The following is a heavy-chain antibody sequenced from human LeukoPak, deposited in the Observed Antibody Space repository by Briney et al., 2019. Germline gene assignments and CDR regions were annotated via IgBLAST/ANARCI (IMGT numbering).Heavy chain of an antibody. J-gene: IGHJ4*02. D-gene: IGHD5-18*01. CDR1: GYTFSSYT. V-gene: IGHV1-18*01. Sequence: ASVKVSCKASGYTFSSYTITWMRQAPGQGLEWMGWIRIYNGNTKYAQKFQDRVTMTTETSTSTAYMELRSLRSNDTAVYFCARGATPMAPDVWGQGTLVTVSS. CDR2: IRIYNGNT. CDR3: ARGATPMAPDV.